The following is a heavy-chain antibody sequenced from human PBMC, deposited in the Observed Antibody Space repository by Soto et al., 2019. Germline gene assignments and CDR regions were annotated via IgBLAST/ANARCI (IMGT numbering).Heavy chain of an antibody. D-gene: IGHD6-6*01. Sequence: GESLKISCQASGYSFSNHWIGWVRQMPGKGLEWMGIIYAGDPDTRHSPSFQGQVTFSVDKSINTAYLQWSSLKASDTAIYYCARLQYAARSPSDYWGQGTLVTVSS. CDR2: IYAGDPDT. V-gene: IGHV5-51*01. CDR3: ARLQYAARSPSDY. J-gene: IGHJ4*02. CDR1: GYSFSNHW.